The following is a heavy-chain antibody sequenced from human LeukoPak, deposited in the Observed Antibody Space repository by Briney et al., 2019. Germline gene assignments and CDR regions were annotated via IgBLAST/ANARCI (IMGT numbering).Heavy chain of an antibody. CDR2: INHSGST. CDR1: GGSFSGYY. V-gene: IGHV4-34*01. J-gene: IGHJ5*02. CDR3: ARGRRITMVRGVIRPHNWFDP. Sequence: SETLSLTCAVYGGSFSGYYWSWIRQPPGKGLEWIGEINHSGSTNYNPSLKSRVTISVDTSKNQFSLKLSSVTAADTAVYYCARGRRITMVRGVIRPHNWFDPWGQGTLVTVSS. D-gene: IGHD3-10*01.